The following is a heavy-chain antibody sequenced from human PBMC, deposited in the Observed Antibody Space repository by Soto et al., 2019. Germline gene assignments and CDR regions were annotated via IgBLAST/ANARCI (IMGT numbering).Heavy chain of an antibody. CDR1: GFTFSSYA. CDR2: ISSDGVST. D-gene: IGHD6-19*01. V-gene: IGHV3-64D*06. CDR3: VKAVSGTVGWFDP. Sequence: GSLRLSCSASGFTFSSYAMHWVSQAPGKGLQYVSAISSDGVSTYYADSVKGRFTISRDNSKNTLYLQMSSLRAEDTAVYYCVKAVSGTVGWFDPWGQGTLVTVSS. J-gene: IGHJ5*02.